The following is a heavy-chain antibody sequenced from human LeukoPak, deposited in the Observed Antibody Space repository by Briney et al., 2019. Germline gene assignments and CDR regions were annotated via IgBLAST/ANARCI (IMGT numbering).Heavy chain of an antibody. J-gene: IGHJ6*03. V-gene: IGHV3-23*01. CDR1: GFTFSSYA. CDR3: AREHRKGCALTIYYYYMDV. Sequence: GGSLRLSCAASGFTFSSYAMSWVRQAPGKGLEWVSAISGSGGSTYYADSVKGRFTISRDNSKNTLYLQMNSLRAEDTAVYYCAREHRKGCALTIYYYYMDVWGKGTTVTVSS. D-gene: IGHD4-11*01. CDR2: ISGSGGST.